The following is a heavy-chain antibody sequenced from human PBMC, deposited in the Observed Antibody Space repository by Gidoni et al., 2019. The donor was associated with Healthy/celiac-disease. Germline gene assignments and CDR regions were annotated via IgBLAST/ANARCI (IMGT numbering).Heavy chain of an antibody. CDR2: ISSSGSTI. CDR3: ARVMAYYDFWSGAGALMYYYGMDV. CDR1: GFTFRSSE. D-gene: IGHD3-3*01. V-gene: IGHV3-48*03. Sequence: EVQLVESGGGLVQPGGSLRLSCAASGFTFRSSEMNLVRQAPGKGLEWVSYISSSGSTIYYADSVKGRFTISRDNAKNSLYLQMNSLRAEDTAVYYCARVMAYYDFWSGAGALMYYYGMDVWGQGTTVTVSS. J-gene: IGHJ6*02.